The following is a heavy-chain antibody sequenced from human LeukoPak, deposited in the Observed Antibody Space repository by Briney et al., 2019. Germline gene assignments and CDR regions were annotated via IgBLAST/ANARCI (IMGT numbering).Heavy chain of an antibody. D-gene: IGHD5-12*01. CDR2: VHYSRGT. CDR1: GGSISNHY. CDR3: ASGQGWLTDH. V-gene: IGHV4-59*11. Sequence: SETLSLTCTVSGGSISNHYCNWIRQSPGKGLEWIGYVHYSRGTNYNPSLKSRVTISLDTSKNQFFLQLSSVTAADTAVYHCASGQGWLTDHWGRGTLVAVSS. J-gene: IGHJ5*02.